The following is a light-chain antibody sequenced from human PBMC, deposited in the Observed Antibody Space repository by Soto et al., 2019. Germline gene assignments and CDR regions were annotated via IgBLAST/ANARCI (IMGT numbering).Light chain of an antibody. CDR1: SSNIGGNS. V-gene: IGLV1-51*01. Sequence: QSVLTQPPSVSAAPGQKVTISCSGSSSNIGGNSVSWYQQLPGTAPKLLIYDDNKRPSGIPDRFSGSKSGTSATLGITGFQAEDEADYYCSSYAGSNNVVFGGGTKVTVL. J-gene: IGLJ2*01. CDR3: SSYAGSNNVV. CDR2: DDN.